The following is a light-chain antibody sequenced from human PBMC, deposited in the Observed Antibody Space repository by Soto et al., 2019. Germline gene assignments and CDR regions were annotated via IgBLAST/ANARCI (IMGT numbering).Light chain of an antibody. CDR2: AAS. CDR3: QQSYSTPWT. V-gene: IGKV1-39*01. J-gene: IGKJ1*01. Sequence: DIPMTQSPSSLSASVGDRVTITCRASQSISSYLNWYQQKPGKAPKLLIYAASSLQSGVPSRFSGSESGTDFTLTISSLQPEDFATYYCQQSYSTPWTFGQGTKGEIK. CDR1: QSISSY.